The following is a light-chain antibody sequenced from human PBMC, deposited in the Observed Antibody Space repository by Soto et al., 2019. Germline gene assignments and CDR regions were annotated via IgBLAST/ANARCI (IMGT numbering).Light chain of an antibody. J-gene: IGLJ2*01. Sequence: QSVLTQPPSVSGAPGXRXTISCTGSSSNIGAGYDVHWYQQLPGTAPKLLIYGNSNRPSGVPDRFSGSKSGTSASLAITGLQAEDEADYYCQSYDSSLDVVFGGGTKLTVL. CDR2: GNS. CDR1: SSNIGAGYD. V-gene: IGLV1-40*01. CDR3: QSYDSSLDVV.